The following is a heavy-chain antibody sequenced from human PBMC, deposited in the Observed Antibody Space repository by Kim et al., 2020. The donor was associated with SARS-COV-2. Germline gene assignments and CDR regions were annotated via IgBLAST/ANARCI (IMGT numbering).Heavy chain of an antibody. D-gene: IGHD3-3*01. V-gene: IGHV3-48*02. CDR1: GFTFSSYS. CDR2: ISSSSSTI. J-gene: IGHJ4*02. Sequence: GGSLRLSCAASGFTFSSYSMNWVRQAPGKGLEWVSYISSSSSTIYYADSVKGRFTISRDNAKNSLYLQMNSLRDEDTAVYYCARDVSPPDYDFWSGYYTGIDYWGQGTLVTVSS. CDR3: ARDVSPPDYDFWSGYYTGIDY.